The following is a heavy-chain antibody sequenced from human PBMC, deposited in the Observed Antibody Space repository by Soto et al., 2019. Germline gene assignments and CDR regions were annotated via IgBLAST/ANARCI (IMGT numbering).Heavy chain of an antibody. V-gene: IGHV3-30-3*01. CDR2: ISYDGSNK. Sequence: ESGGGVVQPGRSLRLSCAASGFTFSSYAMHWVRQAPGKGLEWVAVISYDGSNKYYADSVKGRFTISRDNSKNTLYLQMNSLRAEDTAVYYCARDLNRVDIVATIYYYYGMDVWGQGTTVTVSS. J-gene: IGHJ6*02. CDR1: GFTFSSYA. D-gene: IGHD5-12*01. CDR3: ARDLNRVDIVATIYYYYGMDV.